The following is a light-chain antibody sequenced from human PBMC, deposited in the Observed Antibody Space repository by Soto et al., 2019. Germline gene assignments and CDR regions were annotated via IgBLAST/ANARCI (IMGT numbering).Light chain of an antibody. CDR3: AAWHDSLSGVI. CDR1: TSN. J-gene: IGLJ2*01. CDR2: TNN. Sequence: QSVLTQPPSVSGAPGQTVTISCTGTTSNVHWYQQLPGTAPKLLIYTNNQRPSGVPDRFSASKSGTSASLAISGLRSEDEADYYCAAWHDSLSGVIFGGGTKLTVL. V-gene: IGLV1-47*02.